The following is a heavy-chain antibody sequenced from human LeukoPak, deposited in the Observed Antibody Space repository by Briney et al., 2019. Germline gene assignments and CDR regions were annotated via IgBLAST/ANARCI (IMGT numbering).Heavy chain of an antibody. D-gene: IGHD3-3*01. CDR3: ARVKTIFGVVITYYYYYGMDV. CDR1: GFTFSSYA. V-gene: IGHV3-30-3*01. J-gene: IGHJ6*02. CDR2: ISYDGSNK. Sequence: GSLRLSCAASGFTFSSYAMHWVRQAPGKGLEWVAVISYDGSNKYYADSVKGRFTISRDNSKNTLYLQMNSLRAEDTAVYYCARVKTIFGVVITYYYYYGMDVWGQGTTVTVSS.